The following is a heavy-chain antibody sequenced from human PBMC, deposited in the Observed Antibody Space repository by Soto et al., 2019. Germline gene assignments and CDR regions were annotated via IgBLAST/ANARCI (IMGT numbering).Heavy chain of an antibody. CDR2: INHSGST. V-gene: IGHV4-34*01. CDR3: ARDGDGYNYPDY. D-gene: IGHD5-12*01. J-gene: IGHJ4*02. CDR1: GGSFSGYY. Sequence: SETLSLTCAVYGGSFSGYYWSWIRQPPGKGLEWIGEINHSGSTNYNPSLRSRVTISVDTSKNQFSLKLSSVTAADTAVYYCARDGDGYNYPDYWGQGTLVTVPQ.